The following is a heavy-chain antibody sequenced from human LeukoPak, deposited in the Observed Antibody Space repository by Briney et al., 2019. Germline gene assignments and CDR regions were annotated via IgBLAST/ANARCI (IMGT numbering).Heavy chain of an antibody. CDR2: ISGSSTYM. J-gene: IGHJ4*02. CDR3: VRDDRRSSSSSDFDY. Sequence: GGSLRLSCAASGFTFSSYSMNWVCQAPGKGLEWVSAISGSSTYMHYADSVKGRFTISRDNAKNSLYLQMNSLRAEDTAVYFCVRDDRRSSSSSDFDYWGQGTLVTVSS. V-gene: IGHV3-21*01. D-gene: IGHD6-6*01. CDR1: GFTFSSYS.